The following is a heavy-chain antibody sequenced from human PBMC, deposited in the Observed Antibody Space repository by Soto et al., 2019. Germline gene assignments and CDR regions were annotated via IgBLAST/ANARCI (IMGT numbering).Heavy chain of an antibody. CDR2: IYPGDSNI. CDR3: ARRPRYCTCASCYFDAFDV. V-gene: IGHV5-51*01. Sequence: PRGALKISRKGFGKTLSTFWIGWVRQMAGKRLDWMGIIYPGDSNIKYSPSFQGQVTISADKSISTAYLHWSSLKASDTAMYYCARRPRYCTCASCYFDAFDVWGQGTMVTVSS. J-gene: IGHJ3*01. CDR1: GKTLSTFW. D-gene: IGHD2-15*01.